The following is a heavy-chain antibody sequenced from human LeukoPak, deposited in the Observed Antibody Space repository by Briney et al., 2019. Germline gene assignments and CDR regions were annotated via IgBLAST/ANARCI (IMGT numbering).Heavy chain of an antibody. CDR3: ARVQSYYYDSSGYYGY. CDR2: INPSGGST. CDR1: GYTFTSYY. J-gene: IGHJ4*02. D-gene: IGHD3-22*01. Sequence: GASVKVSCKPSGYTFTSYYMHWVRQAPGQGLEWMGIINPSGGSTSYAQKFQGRVTMTRDTSTSTVYMELSSLRSADTAVYYCARVQSYYYDSSGYYGYWGQGTLVTVSS. V-gene: IGHV1-46*01.